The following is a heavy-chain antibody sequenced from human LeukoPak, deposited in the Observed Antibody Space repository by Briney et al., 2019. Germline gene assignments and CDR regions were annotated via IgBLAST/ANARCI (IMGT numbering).Heavy chain of an antibody. Sequence: GGSLRLSCAASGFTFSNYGMHWVRQAPGKGLEWVAVISYDGSNRYYGDSVKGRFTISRDNSKNTLYLQMNSLRAEDTAVYYCAKDRRIAVAGTVPDYWGQGTLVTVSS. V-gene: IGHV3-30*18. CDR3: AKDRRIAVAGTVPDY. J-gene: IGHJ4*02. D-gene: IGHD6-19*01. CDR2: ISYDGSNR. CDR1: GFTFSNYG.